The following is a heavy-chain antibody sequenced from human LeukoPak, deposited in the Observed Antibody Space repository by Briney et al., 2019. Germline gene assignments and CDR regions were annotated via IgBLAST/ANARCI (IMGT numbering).Heavy chain of an antibody. CDR1: GGSISNYY. CDR3: ARAPSSGWYYFDY. J-gene: IGHJ4*02. D-gene: IGHD6-19*01. CDR2: IFSSGST. V-gene: IGHV4-59*01. Sequence: SETLSLTCTVSGGSISNYYWSWIRQPPGKGLEWIGYIFSSGSTNYNPSLKSRVTMSLDTSKNQFSLKLSSVTAADTAVYYCARAPSSGWYYFDYWGQGTLVTVSS.